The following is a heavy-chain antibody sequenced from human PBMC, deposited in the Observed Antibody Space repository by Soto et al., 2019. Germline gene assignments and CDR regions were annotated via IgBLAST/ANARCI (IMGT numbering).Heavy chain of an antibody. CDR1: GYSFAGCW. CDR3: ARQIYDSDTGPNFQYFFAS. D-gene: IGHD3-22*01. V-gene: IGHV5-10-1*01. Sequence: GESLKISCKGSGYSFAGCWITWVRQKPGKGLEWMGRIDPSDSQTYYSPSFRGHVTISVTKSITTVFLQWSSLRASDTAMYYCARQIYDSDTGPNFQYFFASCGQGTPVTVSS. CDR2: IDPSDSQT. J-gene: IGHJ4*02.